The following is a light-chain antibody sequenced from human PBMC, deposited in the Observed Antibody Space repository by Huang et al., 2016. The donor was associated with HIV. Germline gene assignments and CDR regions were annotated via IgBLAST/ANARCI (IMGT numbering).Light chain of an antibody. CDR2: GPS. V-gene: IGKV1-39*01. CDR3: QQSAVTPRT. J-gene: IGKJ2*01. Sequence: QSPSSLSASVGHRVIITCRASQNINRYLNWYQQQPGKSPKHLISGPSQLQSGVPSSFSGSGSGTHFTLAISSLSPEDSATYYCQQSAVTPRTFGQGTKLEI. CDR1: QNINRY.